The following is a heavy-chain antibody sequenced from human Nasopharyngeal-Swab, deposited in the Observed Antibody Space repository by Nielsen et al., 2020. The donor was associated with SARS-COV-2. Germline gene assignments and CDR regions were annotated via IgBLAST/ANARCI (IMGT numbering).Heavy chain of an antibody. CDR3: ARDRDYYDSSGYYFGWFDP. J-gene: IGHJ5*02. V-gene: IGHV1-2*02. Sequence: ASVKVSCKASGFTFSVYYMHWVRQAPGQSPEWMGWINPNSGGTNYAQRFQGRVTMTSDTSISTAYMELSSLRSDDTAVYYCARDRDYYDSSGYYFGWFDPWGQGTLVTVSS. CDR2: INPNSGGT. D-gene: IGHD3-22*01. CDR1: GFTFSVYY.